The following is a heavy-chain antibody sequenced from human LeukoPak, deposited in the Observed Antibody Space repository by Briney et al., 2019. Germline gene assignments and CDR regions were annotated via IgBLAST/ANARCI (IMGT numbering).Heavy chain of an antibody. D-gene: IGHD1-1*01. V-gene: IGHV3-7*04. J-gene: IGHJ5*02. CDR2: LNQDGSVK. Sequence: VGSLRLSCVASGFTTLMYYMTWFRKAPGKGLDWVANLNQDGSVKFHVVSVKGRFTISRDNAKNSLYLEMDSLRAEDTAVYFCARWNGWCSWGQGTLVTVCS. CDR3: ARWNGWCS. CDR1: GFTTLMYY.